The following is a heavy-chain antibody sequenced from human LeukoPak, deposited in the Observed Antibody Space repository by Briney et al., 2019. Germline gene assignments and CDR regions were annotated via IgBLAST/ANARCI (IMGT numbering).Heavy chain of an antibody. J-gene: IGHJ4*02. V-gene: IGHV3-9*01. CDR3: AKDIRGDYYDSSGLFDY. CDR1: GFTFDDYA. Sequence: TGGSLRLSCAASGFTFDDYAMPWVRQAPGTGLEWVSGISWNSGSIGYADSVKGRFTISRDNAKNSLYLQMNSLRAEDTALYYCAKDIRGDYYDSSGLFDYWGQGTLVTVSS. CDR2: ISWNSGSI. D-gene: IGHD3-22*01.